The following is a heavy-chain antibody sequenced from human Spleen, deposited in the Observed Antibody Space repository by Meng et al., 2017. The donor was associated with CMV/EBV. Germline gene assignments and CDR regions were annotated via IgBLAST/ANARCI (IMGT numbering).Heavy chain of an antibody. J-gene: IGHJ3*02. Sequence: LSLTCAASGFTFDDYAMHWVRQAPGKGLEWVSGISWNSGSIGYADSVKGRFTISRDNAKNSLYLQMNSLRAEDTALYYCAKDNYYGSGSYPDAFDIWGQGTMVTVSS. CDR2: ISWNSGSI. CDR1: GFTFDDYA. D-gene: IGHD3-10*01. CDR3: AKDNYYGSGSYPDAFDI. V-gene: IGHV3-9*01.